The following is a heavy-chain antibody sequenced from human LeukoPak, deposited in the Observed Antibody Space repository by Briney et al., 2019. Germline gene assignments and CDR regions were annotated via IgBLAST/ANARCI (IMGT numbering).Heavy chain of an antibody. Sequence: PSETLSLTCGVSGGSISDTNWWTWFRQPPGKGLEWIGEVNLQGSTNYNPSLKSRVAISVDKSENHISLKLTSVTAADTAVYYCAREGGPYRPLDYSGQGTLVTVAS. J-gene: IGHJ4*02. CDR2: VNLQGST. CDR1: GGSISDTNW. CDR3: AREGGPYRPLDY. V-gene: IGHV4-4*02.